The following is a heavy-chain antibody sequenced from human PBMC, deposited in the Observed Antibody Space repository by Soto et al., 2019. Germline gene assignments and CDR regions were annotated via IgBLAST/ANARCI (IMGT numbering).Heavy chain of an antibody. CDR1: GFTVSSNY. CDR2: IYSGGST. V-gene: IGHV3-53*04. Sequence: GGSLRLSCAASGFTVSSNYMSWVRQASGKGLEWVSVIYSGGSTYYADSVKGRFTISRHNSKNTLYLQMNSLRAEDTAVYYCERDKTTYYYSYMAVGDKGTTVTVSS. CDR3: ERDKTTYYYSYMAV. D-gene: IGHD1-1*01. J-gene: IGHJ6*03.